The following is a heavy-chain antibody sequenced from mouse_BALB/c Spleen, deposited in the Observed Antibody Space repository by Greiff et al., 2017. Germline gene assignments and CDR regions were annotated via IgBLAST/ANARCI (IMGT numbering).Heavy chain of an antibody. Sequence: EVMLVESGGGLVKPGGSLKLSCAASGFTFSDYYMYWVRQTPEKRLEWVATISDGGSYTYYPDSVKGRFTISRDNAKNNLYLQMSSLKSEDTAMYYCATPYDGYSGGYFDVWGAGTTVTVSS. CDR3: ATPYDGYSGGYFDV. CDR1: GFTFSDYY. J-gene: IGHJ1*01. CDR2: ISDGGSYT. D-gene: IGHD2-3*01. V-gene: IGHV5-4*02.